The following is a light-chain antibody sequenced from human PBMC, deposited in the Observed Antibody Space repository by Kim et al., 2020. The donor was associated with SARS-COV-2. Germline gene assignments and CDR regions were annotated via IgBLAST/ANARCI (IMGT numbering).Light chain of an antibody. J-gene: IGLJ2*01. V-gene: IGLV6-57*03. CDR1: RGSMASNS. CDR2: EDN. Sequence: GQTVTTSSARSRGSMASNSVQWSQQRPGRAPTTVIYEDNQRPSGVPDRFSGSIVSSSNSASLTISGLKTEDEADNYCQSYDSSNVVFGGGTQLTVL. CDR3: QSYDSSNVV.